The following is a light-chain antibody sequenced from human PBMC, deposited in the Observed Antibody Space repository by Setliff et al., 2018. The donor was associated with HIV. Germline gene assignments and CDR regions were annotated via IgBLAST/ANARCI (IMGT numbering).Light chain of an antibody. CDR2: GNN. Sequence: QSALTQPPSVSGAPGQRVTISCTGSSSNIGARYDVQWFQQLPGTAPKLLTHGNNNRPSGVPARFSGSKSGSSATLAITGLQAEDEADYFCQSYDSSLRAYVFGAGTKVTVL. CDR3: QSYDSSLRAYV. CDR1: SSNIGARYD. V-gene: IGLV1-40*01. J-gene: IGLJ1*01.